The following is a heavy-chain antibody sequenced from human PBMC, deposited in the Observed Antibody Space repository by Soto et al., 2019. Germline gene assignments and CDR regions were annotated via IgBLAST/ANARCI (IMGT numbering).Heavy chain of an antibody. CDR1: GYSISIGYY. Sequence: PSETLSLTCAVSGYSISIGYYWGCIRQPPGKGLEWIGSIYHSGSTYYNPSLKSRVTISVDTSKNQFSLKLSSVTAADTAVYYCATFPSPVAATRLDYWGQGTLVTVSS. CDR3: ATFPSPVAATRLDY. CDR2: IYHSGST. V-gene: IGHV4-38-2*01. D-gene: IGHD6-19*01. J-gene: IGHJ4*02.